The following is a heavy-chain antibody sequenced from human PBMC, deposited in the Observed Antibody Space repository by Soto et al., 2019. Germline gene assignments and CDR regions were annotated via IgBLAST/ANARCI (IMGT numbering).Heavy chain of an antibody. J-gene: IGHJ4*02. D-gene: IGHD5-12*01. CDR1: GGTFSSYA. V-gene: IGHV1-69*13. CDR2: IVPIVDTS. Sequence: SVKVSCKTSGGTFSSYAISGVRQAPGQGLEWMGGIVPIVDTSTYAQKFQGRVTITADESTSTAYMELSSLRSDDTAIYYCVRVVAIPGYPDNWGQGTLVTVSS. CDR3: VRVVAIPGYPDN.